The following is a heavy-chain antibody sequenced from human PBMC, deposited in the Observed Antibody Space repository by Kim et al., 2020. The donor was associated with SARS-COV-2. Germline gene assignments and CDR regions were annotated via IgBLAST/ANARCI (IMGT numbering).Heavy chain of an antibody. J-gene: IGHJ4*02. V-gene: IGHV7-4-1*02. D-gene: IGHD6-19*01. CDR3: ARDQFALPVDGWWNY. CDR1: GYTFSNYA. CDR2: IDTSTGDP. Sequence: ASVKVSCKTSGYTFSNYAINWVRQAPGQGLEWMGWIDTSTGDPMYAQGFTGRFVFSLDTSVSTAYLQINSLKTEDTAIYYCARDQFALPVDGWWNYWGRGTLVTVSP.